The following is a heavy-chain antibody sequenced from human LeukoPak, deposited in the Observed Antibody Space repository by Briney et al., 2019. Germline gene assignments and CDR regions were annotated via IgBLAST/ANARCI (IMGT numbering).Heavy chain of an antibody. Sequence: PSETLSLTCTVSGGSISSGSYYWSWIRQPAGKGLEWIGRIYTSGSTNYNPSLKSRVTISVDTSKNQFSLKLSSVTAADTAVYHCARDYAVPYYYYMDVWGKGTMVTVSS. CDR1: GGSISSGSYY. D-gene: IGHD4-17*01. V-gene: IGHV4-61*02. J-gene: IGHJ6*03. CDR2: IYTSGST. CDR3: ARDYAVPYYYYMDV.